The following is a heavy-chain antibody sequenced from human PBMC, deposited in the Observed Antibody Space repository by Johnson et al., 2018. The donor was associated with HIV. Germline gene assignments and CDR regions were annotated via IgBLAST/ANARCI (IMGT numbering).Heavy chain of an antibody. CDR1: GFRFSNAW. J-gene: IGHJ3*02. Sequence: VQLVESGGGLVKPGDSLRLSCTASGFRFSNAWMGWVRQAPGKGLEWVSDINWSGGNTGYADSVKGRFTISRDNAKNTLFLQMNSLRAEDTAVYYCAREGVGGATGTVLRLQDVFDIWGQGTMVTVSS. CDR3: AREGVGGATGTVLRLQDVFDI. V-gene: IGHV3-20*04. D-gene: IGHD2-8*02. CDR2: INWSGGNT.